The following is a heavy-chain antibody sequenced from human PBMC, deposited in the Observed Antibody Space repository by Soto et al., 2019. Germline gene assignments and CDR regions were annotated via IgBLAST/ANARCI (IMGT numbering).Heavy chain of an antibody. D-gene: IGHD2-21*02. CDR1: GFTFSSYA. CDR3: ARDVCGGDCYSAYAFDI. V-gene: IGHV3-64*01. Sequence: EVQLVESGGGLVQPGGSLRLSCAASGFTFSSYAMHWVRQAPGKGLEYVSAISSNGGSTYYANSVKGRFTISRDNSKNTLYLQMGSLRAEDMAVYYCARDVCGGDCYSAYAFDIWGQGTMVTVSS. CDR2: ISSNGGST. J-gene: IGHJ3*02.